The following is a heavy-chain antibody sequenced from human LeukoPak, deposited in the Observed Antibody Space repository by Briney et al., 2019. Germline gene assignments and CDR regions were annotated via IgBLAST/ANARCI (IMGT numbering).Heavy chain of an antibody. Sequence: PGGSLRLSCAASGFTFDDYALHWVRQAPGKGLEWVSGITWNGGAIGYAGSVKGRFTISRDNAKNSLYLQMNSLTAEDTAVYYCARCYITPAGVFQHWGQGTLVTVSS. D-gene: IGHD6-13*01. CDR2: ITWNGGAI. J-gene: IGHJ1*01. CDR3: ARCYITPAGVFQH. V-gene: IGHV3-9*01. CDR1: GFTFDDYA.